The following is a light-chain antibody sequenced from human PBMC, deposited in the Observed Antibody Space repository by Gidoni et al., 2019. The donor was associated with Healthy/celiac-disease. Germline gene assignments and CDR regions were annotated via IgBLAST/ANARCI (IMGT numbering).Light chain of an antibody. Sequence: LQTNHSPSSLSASVGARVTITCQASQDISNHLNWYQQKPGKAPKPLIYDASNLETGVPSRFSGRGSGTDFTFTISSLQPEDIATYYCQQYDNLPPYTFGQGTKLEIK. CDR3: QQYDNLPPYT. V-gene: IGKV1-33*01. CDR2: DAS. J-gene: IGKJ2*01. CDR1: QDISNH.